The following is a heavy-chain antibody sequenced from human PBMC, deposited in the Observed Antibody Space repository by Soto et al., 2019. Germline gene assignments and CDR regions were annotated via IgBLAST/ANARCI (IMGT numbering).Heavy chain of an antibody. Sequence: GASVKVSCKASGYTFTSYDINWLRQATGQGLEWMGWMNPNSGSTGYAQKFQGRVTMTRNTSISTAYMELSSLRSEDTAVYYCARGRSTSWQANDWFDPWGQGTLVTVSS. CDR2: MNPNSGST. CDR3: ARGRSTSWQANDWFDP. CDR1: GYTFTSYD. V-gene: IGHV1-8*01. D-gene: IGHD2-2*01. J-gene: IGHJ5*02.